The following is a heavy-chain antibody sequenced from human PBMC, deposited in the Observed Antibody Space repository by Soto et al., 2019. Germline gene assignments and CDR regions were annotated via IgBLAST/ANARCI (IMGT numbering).Heavy chain of an antibody. D-gene: IGHD4-17*01. J-gene: IGHJ6*03. CDR1: GFSLSTSGVG. CDR3: AHHMTTVTGGERDYYYMDV. V-gene: IGHV2-5*02. CDR2: IYWDDDK. Sequence: QITLKESGPTLVTPTQTLTLTCTFSGFSLSTSGVGVGWIRQPPGKALEWLALIYWDDDKRYSPSLKSRLTITKDTSKNQVVLTMTNMDPVDTATYYCAHHMTTVTGGERDYYYMDVWGKGTTVTVSS.